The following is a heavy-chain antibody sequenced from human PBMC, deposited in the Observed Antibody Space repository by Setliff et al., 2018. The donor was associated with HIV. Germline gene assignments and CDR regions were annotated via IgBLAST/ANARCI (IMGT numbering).Heavy chain of an antibody. CDR3: ARDPFLWEVTPP. D-gene: IGHD3-10*01. CDR1: GYTFTNYY. V-gene: IGHV1-2*02. CDR2: INPNSGGT. Sequence: ASVKVSCKASGYTFTNYYLHWVRQAHGQGLEWRGWINPNSGGTNYAQKFQGRVAMTRDTSISTAYMELSRLRYDDTAIYYCARDPFLWEVTPPWGQGTLVTVSS. J-gene: IGHJ5*02.